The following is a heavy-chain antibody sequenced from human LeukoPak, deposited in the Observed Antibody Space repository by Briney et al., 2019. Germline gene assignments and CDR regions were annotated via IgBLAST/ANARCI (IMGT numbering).Heavy chain of an antibody. J-gene: IGHJ4*02. D-gene: IGHD3-22*01. CDR2: FHYSGSI. Sequence: SETLSLTCTVSRGSISGSIRSYYWSWLRQPPGKGLEWIGYFHYSGSINYNPSLKSRATISVDTSKNQLSLQLTSVTSADTAVYYCATGSSYPPGELDYWGQGILVTVSS. V-gene: IGHV4-61*01. CDR1: RGSISGSIRSYY. CDR3: ATGSSYPPGELDY.